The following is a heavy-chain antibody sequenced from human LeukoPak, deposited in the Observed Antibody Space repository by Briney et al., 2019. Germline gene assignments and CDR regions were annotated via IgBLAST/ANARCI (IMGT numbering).Heavy chain of an antibody. Sequence: SVKVSCKASGGTFSNYAISWVRQAPGQGLEWMGGIIPIFGTANYAQKFQGRVTITADKSTSTAYMELSSLRSGDTAVYYCARDEGYVGSHFDYRGQGTLVTVSS. CDR2: IIPIFGTA. V-gene: IGHV1-69*06. CDR3: ARDEGYVGSHFDY. J-gene: IGHJ4*02. CDR1: GGTFSNYA. D-gene: IGHD1-1*01.